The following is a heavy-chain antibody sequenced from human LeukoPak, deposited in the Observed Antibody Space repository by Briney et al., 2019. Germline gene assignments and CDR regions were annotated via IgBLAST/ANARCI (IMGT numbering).Heavy chain of an antibody. Sequence: GGSLRLSCVASDFTVSSNYMTWVRQAPGKGLEWVSVTHRGGDTYYAVSVQGRFIISRDISKNTLYLQMNSLRAEDTAVYYCARLREGNYIDYWGQGTLVTVSS. CDR2: THRGGDT. CDR3: ARLREGNYIDY. J-gene: IGHJ4*02. D-gene: IGHD3-10*01. V-gene: IGHV3-53*01. CDR1: DFTVSSNY.